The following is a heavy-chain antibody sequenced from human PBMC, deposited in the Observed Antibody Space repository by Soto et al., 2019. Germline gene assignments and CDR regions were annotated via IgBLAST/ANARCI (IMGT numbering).Heavy chain of an antibody. Sequence: GASVKVSCKASGYTFTSYGISWVRQAPGQGLELMGWISAYNGNTNYAQKLQGRVTMTTDTSTSTAYMELRSLRSDDTAVYYCARDPRYDYVWGSYRYSAYFDYWGQGTLVTVYS. D-gene: IGHD3-16*02. CDR2: ISAYNGNT. CDR3: ARDPRYDYVWGSYRYSAYFDY. CDR1: GYTFTSYG. V-gene: IGHV1-18*01. J-gene: IGHJ4*02.